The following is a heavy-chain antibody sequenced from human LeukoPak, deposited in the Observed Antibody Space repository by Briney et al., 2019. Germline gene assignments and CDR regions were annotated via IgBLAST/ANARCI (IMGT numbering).Heavy chain of an antibody. D-gene: IGHD5-18*01. Sequence: GGSLRLSCAASGFTFSSYGMHWVRQAPGKGLEWVAFIRYDGTNKYYADSVKGRFTISRDNSKNTMYLQMNSLRAEDTAVYYCATGRDTAMVRLDYWGQGTLVTVSS. CDR1: GFTFSSYG. J-gene: IGHJ4*02. CDR2: IRYDGTNK. CDR3: ATGRDTAMVRLDY. V-gene: IGHV3-30*02.